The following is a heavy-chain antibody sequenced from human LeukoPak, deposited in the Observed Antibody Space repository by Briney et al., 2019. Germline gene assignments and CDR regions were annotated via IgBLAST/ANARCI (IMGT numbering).Heavy chain of an antibody. D-gene: IGHD4-17*01. J-gene: IGHJ4*02. CDR3: ARMGRENGDYYFGY. CDR1: GYTFTSYD. Sequence: SVKVSCKASGYTFTSYDINWVRQAPGQGLEWMGGIIPIFGTANYAQKFQGRVTITADKFTSTAYMELSSLRSEDTAVYYCARMGRENGDYYFGYWGQGTLVTVSS. CDR2: IIPIFGTA. V-gene: IGHV1-69*06.